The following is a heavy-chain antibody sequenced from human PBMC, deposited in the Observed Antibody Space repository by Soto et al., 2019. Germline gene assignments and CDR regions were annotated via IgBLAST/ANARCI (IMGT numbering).Heavy chain of an antibody. CDR2: MYWDNDK. D-gene: IGHD2-21*02. Sequence: QITLKESGPTLVKPTQTLTLTCTFSEFSLNTGGLAVGWIRQPPGKALEWLALMYWDNDKRYSPSLRSRLTITKDTSKNQVVLTMTNMDPVDAATYYCVHSRCGGDCLQSYSSHYYYGMDVWGQGTTVTVSS. V-gene: IGHV2-5*02. J-gene: IGHJ6*02. CDR3: VHSRCGGDCLQSYSSHYYYGMDV. CDR1: EFSLNTGGLA.